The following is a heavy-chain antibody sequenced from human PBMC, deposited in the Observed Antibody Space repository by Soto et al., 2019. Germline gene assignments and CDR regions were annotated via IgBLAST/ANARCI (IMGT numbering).Heavy chain of an antibody. J-gene: IGHJ3*02. CDR2: IIPIFERA. Sequence: QVQLVQSGAEVKKPGSSVKVSCKASGGTFNSYTVSWVRQAPGQGLEWMGGIIPIFERANYAQKFQGRDTITADKSTNTVHMELGXLRSEDTAVYXXXXXXAQTSGYPHPSXXXDIWGQGT. CDR1: GGTFNSYT. CDR3: XXXXAQTSGYPHPSXXXDI. D-gene: IGHD3-22*01. V-gene: IGHV1-69*06.